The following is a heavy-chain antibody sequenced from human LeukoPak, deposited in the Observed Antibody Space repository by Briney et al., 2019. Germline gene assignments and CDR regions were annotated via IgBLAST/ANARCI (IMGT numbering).Heavy chain of an antibody. J-gene: IGHJ4*02. Sequence: GGSLRLSCAASGFTFSNADMNWVRQAPGKGLEWVGRIKPKTDGETTEYPAPVKDIFSISREDTKSMMLLQMNSLKTEAADEYYCITPLPYPAQGGQGTLVTV. CDR1: GFTFSNAD. V-gene: IGHV3-15*07. CDR3: ITPLPYPAQ. CDR2: IKPKTDGETT.